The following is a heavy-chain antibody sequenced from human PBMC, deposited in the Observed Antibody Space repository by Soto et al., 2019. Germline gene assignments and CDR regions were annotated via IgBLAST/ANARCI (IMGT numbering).Heavy chain of an antibody. CDR2: ISALNGNT. Sequence: QAPLVQSGAEVKKPGASVKVSCKASGYTFTHYGISWVRQAPGQGLAWMGWISALNGNTKYVDNFQDRVTMTTDTSTNTSYMEVRSLRSDDTAMYYCARVYGSGSYIAFDFWGQGTMVTVSS. CDR1: GYTFTHYG. V-gene: IGHV1-18*01. J-gene: IGHJ3*01. D-gene: IGHD3-10*01. CDR3: ARVYGSGSYIAFDF.